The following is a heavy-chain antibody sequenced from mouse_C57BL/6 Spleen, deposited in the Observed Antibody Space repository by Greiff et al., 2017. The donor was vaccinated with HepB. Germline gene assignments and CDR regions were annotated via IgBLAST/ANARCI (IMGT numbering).Heavy chain of an antibody. V-gene: IGHV1-55*01. Sequence: QVQLQQPGAELVKPGASVKMSCKASGYTFTSYWITWVKQRPGQGLEWIGDIYPGSGSTNYNEKFKSKATLTVDTSSSTAYMQLSSLTSEDSAVYYCARPRYYGSGPHWYFDVWGTGTTVTVSS. CDR3: ARPRYYGSGPHWYFDV. J-gene: IGHJ1*03. D-gene: IGHD1-1*01. CDR1: GYTFTSYW. CDR2: IYPGSGST.